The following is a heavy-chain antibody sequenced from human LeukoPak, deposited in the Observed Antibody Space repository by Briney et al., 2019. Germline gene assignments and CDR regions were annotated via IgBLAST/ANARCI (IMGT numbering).Heavy chain of an antibody. Sequence: PSETLSLTCTVSGASISNYYWSWIRQPAGKGLEWIGRVYASGTTNYNPSLKSRVTMSVDTSKNQIPLKLSSMTAADTAVYYCARARTVGTIQYYFDYWGQGTLVTFST. CDR3: ARARTVGTIQYYFDY. D-gene: IGHD1-26*01. V-gene: IGHV4-4*07. CDR1: GASISNYY. CDR2: VYASGTT. J-gene: IGHJ4*02.